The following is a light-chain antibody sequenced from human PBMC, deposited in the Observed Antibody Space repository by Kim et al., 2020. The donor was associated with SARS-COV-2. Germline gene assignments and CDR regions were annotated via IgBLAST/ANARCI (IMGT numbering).Light chain of an antibody. V-gene: IGLV3-1*01. Sequence: VSTAQTATITCSGDKLGDKYACWYQQKPGQSPVLVIYQDSKRPSGIPERFSGSNSGNTATLTISGTQAMDEADYYCQAWDSSTYVFGTGTKVTVL. J-gene: IGLJ1*01. CDR3: QAWDSSTYV. CDR1: KLGDKY. CDR2: QDS.